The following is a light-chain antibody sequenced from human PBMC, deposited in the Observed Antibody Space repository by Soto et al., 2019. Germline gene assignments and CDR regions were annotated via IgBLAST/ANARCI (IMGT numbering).Light chain of an antibody. J-gene: IGKJ3*01. CDR1: QNVGNY. CDR2: DSS. V-gene: IGKV3-11*01. CDR3: QQRADWPIT. Sequence: EIVLTQSPDTLFLFPGERATLSCRASQNVGNYLAWYQEKPGQAPRLLISDSSNRATGIPARFSGSGSGTDFTLTISGLEPDDFALYFCQQRADWPITFGPGTKVDIK.